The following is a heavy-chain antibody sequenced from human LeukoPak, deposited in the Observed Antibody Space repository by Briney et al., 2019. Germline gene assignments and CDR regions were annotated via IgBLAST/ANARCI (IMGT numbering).Heavy chain of an antibody. D-gene: IGHD3-22*01. CDR3: ARDSMYYYDSSGDVPDY. Sequence: PGGSLRLSCAASGFTFSSYWMSWVRQAPGKGLEWVANIKQDGSEKYYVDSVKGRFTISRDNAKNSLYLQMNSLRAEDTAVYYCARDSMYYYDSSGDVPDYWGQGTLVTVPS. CDR1: GFTFSSYW. V-gene: IGHV3-7*01. J-gene: IGHJ4*02. CDR2: IKQDGSEK.